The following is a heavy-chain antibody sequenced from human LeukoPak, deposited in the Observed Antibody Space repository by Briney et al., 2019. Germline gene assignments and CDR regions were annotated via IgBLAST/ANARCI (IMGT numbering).Heavy chain of an antibody. CDR1: GGSFSSYA. V-gene: IGHV1-69*13. CDR3: ARARKLLSGWLDY. CDR2: IIAIFGTA. Sequence: GASVKVSCKASGGSFSSYAISWVRQAPGQGLEWMGGIIAIFGTANYAQKFQGRVTISADESTSTVYLELSSLRSEDTAFYYWARARKLLSGWLDYWGQGTLVTVSS. J-gene: IGHJ4*02. D-gene: IGHD2-15*01.